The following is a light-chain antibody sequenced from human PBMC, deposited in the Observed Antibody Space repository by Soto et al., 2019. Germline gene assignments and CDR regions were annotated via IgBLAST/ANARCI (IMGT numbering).Light chain of an antibody. CDR2: DTS. V-gene: IGKV3-20*01. CDR1: QSVSIH. J-gene: IGKJ1*01. Sequence: ETVMTQSPGTLSVSLGERATLSCRASQSVSIHLAWYQQKPGQAPRLLIYDTSTRATGIPARFSGSGSGTDFTLIISRLEPEDFAVYHCQQYGSSPWTFGQGTKVDIK. CDR3: QQYGSSPWT.